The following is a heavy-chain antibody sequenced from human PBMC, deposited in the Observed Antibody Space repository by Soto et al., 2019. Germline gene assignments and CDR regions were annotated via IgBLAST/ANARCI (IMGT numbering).Heavy chain of an antibody. V-gene: IGHV4-39*01. Sequence: SETLSLTCTVSGGSISSSSYYWGWIRQPPGKGLEWIGSIYYSGSTYYNPSLKSRVTISVDTSKNQFSLKLSSVTAADTAVYYCARLQVVVINYWYFDLWGRGTLVTVSS. J-gene: IGHJ2*01. CDR3: ARLQVVVINYWYFDL. D-gene: IGHD3-22*01. CDR2: IYYSGST. CDR1: GGSISSSSYY.